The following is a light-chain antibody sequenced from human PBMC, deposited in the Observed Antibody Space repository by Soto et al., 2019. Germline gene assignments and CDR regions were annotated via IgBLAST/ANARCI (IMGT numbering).Light chain of an antibody. CDR3: QQRSIWPPYT. V-gene: IGKV3-11*01. CDR1: QSVSSY. Sequence: PGERATLSCRASQSVSSYLAWYQQKPGQAPRLLIYDASNRATGIPARFSGSGSGTDFTLTISSLEPEDFAVYYCQQRSIWPPYTFGQGTKLEIK. CDR2: DAS. J-gene: IGKJ2*01.